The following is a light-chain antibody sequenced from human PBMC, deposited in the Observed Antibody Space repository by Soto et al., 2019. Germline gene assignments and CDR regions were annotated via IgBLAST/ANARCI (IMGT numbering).Light chain of an antibody. CDR3: CSYVGATTYV. V-gene: IGLV2-23*01. CDR2: EGI. CDR1: SNTIGGYNV. Sequence: QSALTQPAPVSGSPGQSITISCTGSSNTIGGYNVVSWYQQHPGKAPKVIIYEGIKRPSGVSNRFSGAISGSTASLTISGLQAEDEADYYCCSYVGATTYVFGSGTKLTVL. J-gene: IGLJ1*01.